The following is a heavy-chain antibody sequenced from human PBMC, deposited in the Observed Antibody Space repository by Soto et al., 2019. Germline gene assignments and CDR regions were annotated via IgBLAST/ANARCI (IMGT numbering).Heavy chain of an antibody. Sequence: EVQLVESGGALVQPGGSLRLSCAASGFTVSNNYMSWVRQAPGKGLEWVSLIYSGGTTSYAAYVKGRFTITRDSSKNTLKLQMISLRAEDTAVDYCARSSGSKLGPRAAGDGHWGQGTLVTVSS. D-gene: IGHD7-27*01. CDR1: GFTVSNNY. CDR2: IYSGGTT. J-gene: IGHJ4*02. V-gene: IGHV3-66*01. CDR3: ARSSGSKLGPRAAGDGH.